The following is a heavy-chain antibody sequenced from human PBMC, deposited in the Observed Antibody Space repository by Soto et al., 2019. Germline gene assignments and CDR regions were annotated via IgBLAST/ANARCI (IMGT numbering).Heavy chain of an antibody. V-gene: IGHV4-31*03. CDR1: GGSISSGGYY. D-gene: IGHD3-9*01. CDR3: ARTDILTGYHYFDY. Sequence: SETLSLTCTVSGGSISSGGYYWSWIRQHPGKGLEWIGYIYYSGSTYYNPSLKSRVTISVDTSKNQFSLKLSSVTAADTAVYYCARTDILTGYHYFDYWGQGTLVTVSS. J-gene: IGHJ4*02. CDR2: IYYSGST.